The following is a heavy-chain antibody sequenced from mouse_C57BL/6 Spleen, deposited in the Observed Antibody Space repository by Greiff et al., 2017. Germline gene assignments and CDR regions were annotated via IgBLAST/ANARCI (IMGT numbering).Heavy chain of an antibody. CDR1: GYSITSGYY. V-gene: IGHV3-6*01. CDR2: ISYDGSN. CDR3: ARELYDYGHGGFAY. J-gene: IGHJ3*01. Sequence: EVKLQESGPGLVKPSQSLSLTCSVTGYSITSGYYWNWIRQFPGNKLEWKGYISYDGSNNYNPCLKNRISITRDTSKNQFFLTLNSVTTEDTATYYCARELYDYGHGGFAYWGQGTLVTVSA. D-gene: IGHD1-1*01.